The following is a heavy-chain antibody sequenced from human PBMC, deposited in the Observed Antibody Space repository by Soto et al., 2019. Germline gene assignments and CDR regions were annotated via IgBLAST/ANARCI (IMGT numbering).Heavy chain of an antibody. Sequence: GESLKISCKGSGYSFTSYWISWVRQMPGKGLEWMGRIDPSDSYTNYSPSFQGHVTISADKSISTAYLQWSSLKASDTAMYYCAISNTFVYSGYDFLDIDYWCQGNLVTVS. V-gene: IGHV5-10-1*01. CDR3: AISNTFVYSGYDFLDIDY. J-gene: IGHJ4*02. D-gene: IGHD5-12*01. CDR1: GYSFTSYW. CDR2: IDPSDSYT.